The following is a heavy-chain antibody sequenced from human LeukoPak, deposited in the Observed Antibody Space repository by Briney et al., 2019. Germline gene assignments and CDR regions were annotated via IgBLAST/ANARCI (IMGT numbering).Heavy chain of an antibody. Sequence: GGSLRLSCAASGFTVSSNYMSWVRQAPGKGLEWVSVIYSGGSTYYADSVKGRFTISRDNSKNTLYPQMNSLRAEDTAVYYCARARRGGWLQFDYWGQGTLVTVSS. CDR2: IYSGGST. CDR1: GFTVSSNY. CDR3: ARARRGGWLQFDY. D-gene: IGHD5-24*01. V-gene: IGHV3-53*01. J-gene: IGHJ4*02.